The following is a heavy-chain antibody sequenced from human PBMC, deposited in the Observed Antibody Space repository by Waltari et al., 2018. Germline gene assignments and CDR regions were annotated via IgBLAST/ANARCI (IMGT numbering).Heavy chain of an antibody. CDR3: ARGKFTAFDI. J-gene: IGHJ3*02. CDR2: PSYRSQWRN. V-gene: IGHV6-1*01. Sequence: QVQLQQSGPGLVKPSQTLSLTCAVSGDSLFTTSVAWNWIRQSPSRGLEWLGRPSYRSQWRNDSALSVKGRITVNPDTSKNHFSLQLDSVTPDDTAVYYCARGKFTAFDIWGQGTMVTVSS. CDR1: GDSLFTTSVA.